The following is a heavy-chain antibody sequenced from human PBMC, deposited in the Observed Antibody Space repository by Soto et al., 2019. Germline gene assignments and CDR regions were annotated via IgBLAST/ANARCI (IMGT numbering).Heavy chain of an antibody. D-gene: IGHD2-2*01. Sequence: QVQLQESGPGLVKPTQTLSLTCTVSGGSISDDNYFWSWVRHLPGKGLEWLGYIFHNGNAYYNPSLKSRLIISVDRSKNQFSLEVNSVTAADTAVYYCAREVKEPADADAFDIWGQGTTVTVSS. CDR1: GGSISDDNYF. J-gene: IGHJ3*02. V-gene: IGHV4-31*03. CDR2: IFHNGNA. CDR3: AREVKEPADADAFDI.